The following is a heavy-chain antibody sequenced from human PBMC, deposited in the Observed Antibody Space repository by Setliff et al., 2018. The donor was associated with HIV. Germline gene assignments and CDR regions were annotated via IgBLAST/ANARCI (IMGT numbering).Heavy chain of an antibody. Sequence: PGGSLRLSCAASGFTFSSFAVSWVRQAPGKGPEWVSSISGHSVTTYYADSVKGRFTISRDNSKSTLYLQVSSLRAEDTAVYFCAKAHWDPLSPDYGGQGTLVTVSS. CDR1: GFTFSSFA. CDR3: AKAHWDPLSPDY. J-gene: IGHJ4*02. CDR2: ISGHSVTT. V-gene: IGHV3-23*01. D-gene: IGHD1-26*01.